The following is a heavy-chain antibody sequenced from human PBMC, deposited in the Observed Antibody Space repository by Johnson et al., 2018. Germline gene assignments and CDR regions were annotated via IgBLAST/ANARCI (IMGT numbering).Heavy chain of an antibody. CDR2: INHSGST. CDR1: GGSLSGYY. CDR3: SRGVTDQH. V-gene: IGHV4-34*01. J-gene: IGHJ1*01. D-gene: IGHD4-23*01. Sequence: QVQLQQLGAGLLKPSEPLSLSCAVYGGSLSGYYWSWIRQPPGKGLEWIGEINHSGSTNYNSSLKSRVTISIDTSKNQFSLKVSSVTAADTAVYYCSRGVTDQHWSQGTLVTVSS.